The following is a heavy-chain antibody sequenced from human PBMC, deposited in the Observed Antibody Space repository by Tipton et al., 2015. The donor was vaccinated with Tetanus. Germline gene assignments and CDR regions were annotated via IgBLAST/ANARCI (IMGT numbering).Heavy chain of an antibody. Sequence: TLSLTCTVSGGPLRSGDHYWSWIRQPPGKGLEWLAYISSSGSTNSNYSLRSRITISRDTSKNQFSLKMTSVTAADTAVYYCARANYDFPKKGPFDSWGRGALVIVSS. CDR2: ISSSGST. CDR3: ARANYDFPKKGPFDS. CDR1: GGPLRSGDHY. J-gene: IGHJ4*02. V-gene: IGHV4-61*08. D-gene: IGHD3-3*01.